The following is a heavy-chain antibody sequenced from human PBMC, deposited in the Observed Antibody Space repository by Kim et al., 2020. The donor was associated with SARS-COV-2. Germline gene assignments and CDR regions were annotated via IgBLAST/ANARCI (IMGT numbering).Heavy chain of an antibody. CDR3: ARHSSDSSGYYYGYFDY. V-gene: IGHV4-59*08. J-gene: IGHJ4*02. D-gene: IGHD3-22*01. Sequence: LKSRVTISVDTSKNQFSLKLSSVTAADTAVYYCARHSSDSSGYYYGYFDYWGQGTLVTVSS.